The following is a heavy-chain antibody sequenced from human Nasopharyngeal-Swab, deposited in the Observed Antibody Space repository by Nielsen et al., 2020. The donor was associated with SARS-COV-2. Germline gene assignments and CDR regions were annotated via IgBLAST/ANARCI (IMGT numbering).Heavy chain of an antibody. Sequence: GESLKISCAASGITFSGSAMHWGRPVSGKGLEWVGRIRTKPHNYATEYAASVNGRITISRDDSKNTAYLQMNSLKTEDTAVYYCTRQGSGYSSSWLGDHFDAWGQGTLVTVSS. CDR1: GITFSGSA. V-gene: IGHV3-73*01. CDR2: IRTKPHNYAT. CDR3: TRQGSGYSSSWLGDHFDA. D-gene: IGHD6-13*01. J-gene: IGHJ4*02.